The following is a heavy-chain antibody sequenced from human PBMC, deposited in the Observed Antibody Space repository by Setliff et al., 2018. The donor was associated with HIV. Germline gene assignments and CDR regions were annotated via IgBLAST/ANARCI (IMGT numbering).Heavy chain of an antibody. Sequence: GESLKISCAASGFTFSSYAMSWVRQAPGKGLEWVSAISGSGGSTYYADSVKGRFTISRDNSKNTLYLQMNSLRAEDTAVYYCAKDLVIVVVPAANGYWGQGTLVTVSS. CDR1: GFTFSSYA. V-gene: IGHV3-23*01. D-gene: IGHD2-2*01. J-gene: IGHJ4*02. CDR2: ISGSGGST. CDR3: AKDLVIVVVPAANGY.